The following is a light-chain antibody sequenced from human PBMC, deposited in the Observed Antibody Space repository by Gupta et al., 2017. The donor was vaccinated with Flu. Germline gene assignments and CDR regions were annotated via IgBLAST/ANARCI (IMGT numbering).Light chain of an antibody. V-gene: IGKV4-1*01. J-gene: IGKJ4*01. CDR1: QSVLYSSNNRNY. Sequence: NCKSSQSVLYSSNNRNYLAWYQQKPGQPPKLLIYWASSRESGVPDRFSGSGSGTDFTLNISSLQAEDVAVYYCQQYSTTPLTFGGGTKVEIK. CDR2: WAS. CDR3: QQYSTTPLT.